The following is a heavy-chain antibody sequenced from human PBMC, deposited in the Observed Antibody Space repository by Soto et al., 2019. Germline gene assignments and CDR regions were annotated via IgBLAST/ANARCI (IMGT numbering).Heavy chain of an antibody. CDR3: AHRRRAAGGYSFHY. Sequence: QITLKESGPTLVKPTQTLTLTCTFSGFSLSTSGVGVGWIRQPPGKALEWLALIYWDDDKRYSPSLKSRLTTTKDTSKNQMVLTMPNMDPMDTATYYCAHRRRAAGGYSFHYWGQGTLVTVSS. CDR2: IYWDDDK. D-gene: IGHD6-25*01. J-gene: IGHJ4*02. V-gene: IGHV2-5*02. CDR1: GFSLSTSGVG.